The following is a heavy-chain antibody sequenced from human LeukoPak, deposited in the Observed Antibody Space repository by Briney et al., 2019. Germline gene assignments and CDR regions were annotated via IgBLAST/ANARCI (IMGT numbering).Heavy chain of an antibody. Sequence: ALVKVSCKASGYTFTSYDISWVRQATGQGLEWMGWMNPNSGNAGYAQRFQGRVTMTRNNSISTAYMELTSLRSEATAVYYCGRPLQRGSWTQRALDYWGQGTLVTVSS. D-gene: IGHD3-10*01. CDR3: GRPLQRGSWTQRALDY. CDR2: MNPNSGNA. CDR1: GYTFTSYD. J-gene: IGHJ4*02. V-gene: IGHV1-8*01.